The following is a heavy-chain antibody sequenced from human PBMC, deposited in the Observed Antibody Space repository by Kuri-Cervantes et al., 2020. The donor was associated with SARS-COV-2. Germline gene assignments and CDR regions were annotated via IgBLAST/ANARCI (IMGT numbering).Heavy chain of an antibody. CDR2: ISHDGINK. CDR3: ARDRGGVRDI. Sequence: GGSLRLSCTASGLTFSGCAMHWVRLALGKGLEWMAVISHDGINKYYAESVKGRFNISRDNFKNTVYLRMTSLGPDDTAVYYCARDRGGVRDIWGQGSLVTVSS. D-gene: IGHD3-10*01. J-gene: IGHJ4*02. V-gene: IGHV3-30-3*01. CDR1: GLTFSGCA.